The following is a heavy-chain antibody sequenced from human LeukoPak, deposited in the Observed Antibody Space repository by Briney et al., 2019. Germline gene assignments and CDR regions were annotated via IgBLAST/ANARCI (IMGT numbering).Heavy chain of an antibody. CDR2: IKQDGSEK. Sequence: GGSLRPSWAASGFTFSSYWMSWVRQAPGKGLEWVANIKQDGSEKYYVDSVKGRFTISRDNAKNSLYLQMNSLRAEDTAVYYCARDVEALDPFDYWGQGTLVTVSS. D-gene: IGHD3/OR15-3a*01. J-gene: IGHJ4*02. CDR1: GFTFSSYW. V-gene: IGHV3-7*01. CDR3: ARDVEALDPFDY.